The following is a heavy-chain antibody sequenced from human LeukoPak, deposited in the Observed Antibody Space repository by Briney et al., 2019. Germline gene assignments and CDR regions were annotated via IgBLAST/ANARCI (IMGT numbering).Heavy chain of an antibody. Sequence: PGGSLRLSCAASGFTVSSNYMSWVRQGLGRGLECVSVNYTGGSTYYADSVKGRFTISRDNAKNSLYLQMNSLRAEDTAVYYCARDRANYLVGVDAEYFQHWGQGTLVTVSS. D-gene: IGHD3-10*01. CDR2: NYTGGST. CDR1: GFTVSSNY. V-gene: IGHV3-53*01. CDR3: ARDRANYLVGVDAEYFQH. J-gene: IGHJ1*01.